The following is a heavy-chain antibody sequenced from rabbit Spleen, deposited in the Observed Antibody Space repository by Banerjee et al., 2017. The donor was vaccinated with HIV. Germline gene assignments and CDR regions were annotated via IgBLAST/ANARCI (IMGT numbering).Heavy chain of an antibody. V-gene: IGHV1S40*01. Sequence: SFEESGGDLVKPGASLTPTCPASGFSFSSRDHLCRVRQAPGKGLEWISCIAGSSSGFTYFATWAKGRFTCSKTSSTTVTLQMTSLTAADTATYFCARDTSSSFSSYGMDLWGQGTLVTVS. CDR3: ARDTSSSFSSYGMDL. CDR1: GFSFSSRDH. J-gene: IGHJ6*01. CDR2: IAGSSSGFT. D-gene: IGHD1-1*01.